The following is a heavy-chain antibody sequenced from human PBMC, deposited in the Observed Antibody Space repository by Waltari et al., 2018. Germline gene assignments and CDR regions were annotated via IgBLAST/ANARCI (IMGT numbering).Heavy chain of an antibody. Sequence: EVQLVESGGGLVQPGGSLRLSCAASGFTFSSYSMNWVRQAPGKGLEWVSYISSSSSTIYYADSVKGRFTISRDNAKNSLYLQMNSLRAEDTAVYYCARGRGYGGNPAFDYWGQGTLVTVSS. J-gene: IGHJ4*02. CDR2: ISSSSSTI. CDR3: ARGRGYGGNPAFDY. V-gene: IGHV3-48*01. CDR1: GFTFSSYS. D-gene: IGHD2-15*01.